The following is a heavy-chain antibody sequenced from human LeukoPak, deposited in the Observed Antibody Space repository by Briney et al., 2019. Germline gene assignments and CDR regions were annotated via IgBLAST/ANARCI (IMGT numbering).Heavy chain of an antibody. V-gene: IGHV1-18*01. J-gene: IGHJ4*02. Sequence: ASVKVSCKASGYTFTSYGIRRVRQAPAQGLEWMGWISAYNGNTNYAQKLQGRVTMTTDTSTSTAYMELRSLRSDDTAVYYCARDNALAAPSYFDYWGQGALVTVSS. CDR2: ISAYNGNT. CDR3: ARDNALAAPSYFDY. D-gene: IGHD6-13*01. CDR1: GYTFTSYG.